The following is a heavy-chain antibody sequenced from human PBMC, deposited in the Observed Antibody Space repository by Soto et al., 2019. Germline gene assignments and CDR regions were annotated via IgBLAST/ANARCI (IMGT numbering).Heavy chain of an antibody. D-gene: IGHD4-17*01. J-gene: IGHJ6*02. V-gene: IGHV3-30-3*01. Sequence: GGSLRLSCAASGFTFSSYAMHWVRQAPGKGLEWVAVISYDGSNKYYADSVKGRFTISRDNSKNTLYLQMNSLRAEDTAVYYCARAFTDDYGDYGKYYYYYGMDVWGQGTTVTVS. CDR1: GFTFSSYA. CDR3: ARAFTDDYGDYGKYYYYYGMDV. CDR2: ISYDGSNK.